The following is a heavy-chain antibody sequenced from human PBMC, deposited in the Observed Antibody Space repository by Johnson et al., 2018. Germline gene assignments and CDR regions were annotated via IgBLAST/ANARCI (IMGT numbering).Heavy chain of an antibody. Sequence: QVQLVESGGGVVQPGRSLRLSCAASGFTFSSYAMHWVRQAPGKGLEWVAVISYDGSNKYYADSVKGRFTISRDNSKNTLYLQMNSLGAEDTAGYYCARGEARMTTVGKRGYYRDVWGKGTTVTVSS. CDR3: ARGEARMTTVGKRGYYRDV. D-gene: IGHD4-23*01. V-gene: IGHV3-30-3*01. J-gene: IGHJ6*03. CDR2: ISYDGSNK. CDR1: GFTFSSYA.